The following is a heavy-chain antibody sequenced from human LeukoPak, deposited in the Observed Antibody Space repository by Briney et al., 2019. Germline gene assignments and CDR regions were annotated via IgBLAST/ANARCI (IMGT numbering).Heavy chain of an antibody. J-gene: IGHJ3*02. CDR1: GFTFSSYS. V-gene: IGHV3-21*01. CDR2: ISSSSSYI. Sequence: PGGSLRLSCAASGFTFSSYSMNWVRQAPGKGLEWVSSISSSSSYIYYADSVKCRFTISRDNAKNSLYLQMNSLRAEDTAVYYCARDLLWFGANDAFDIWGQGTMVTVSS. D-gene: IGHD3-10*01. CDR3: ARDLLWFGANDAFDI.